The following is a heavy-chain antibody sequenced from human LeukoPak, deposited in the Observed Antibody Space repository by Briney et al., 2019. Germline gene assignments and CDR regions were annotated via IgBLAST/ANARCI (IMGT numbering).Heavy chain of an antibody. CDR1: GYTFSDYY. D-gene: IGHD1-26*01. CDR3: ARGTCGSYSSIHD. CDR2: INPNSGGT. V-gene: IGHV1-2*02. Sequence: GASVKVSCKASGYTFSDYYIHWVRQAPGQGLEWVGWINPNSGGTDSAQKLQGRVTMTRDTSISATYMELRTLTSDDTAVYYCARGTCGSYSSIHDWGQGTLVTVSS. J-gene: IGHJ4*02.